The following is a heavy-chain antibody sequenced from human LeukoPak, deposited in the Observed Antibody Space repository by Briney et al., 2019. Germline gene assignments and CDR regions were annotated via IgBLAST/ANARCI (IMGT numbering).Heavy chain of an antibody. CDR1: GGSISSGDYY. J-gene: IGHJ4*02. V-gene: IGHV4-30-4*01. CDR3: ARIPSKLEYCSSTSCYLIDY. CDR2: IYYSGST. Sequence: NPSETLSLTCTVSGGSISSGDYYWSWIRQPPGKGLEWMGYIYYSGSTHYNPSLKSRVTISVDTSKNQFSLKLSSVTAADTAVYYCARIPSKLEYCSSTSCYLIDYWGQGTLVTVSS. D-gene: IGHD2-2*01.